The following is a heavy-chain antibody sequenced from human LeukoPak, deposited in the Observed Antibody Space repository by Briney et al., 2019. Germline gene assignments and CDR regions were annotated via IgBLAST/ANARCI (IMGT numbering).Heavy chain of an antibody. D-gene: IGHD1-1*01. V-gene: IGHV3-23*01. Sequence: GGSLRLSCAASGFPLSSYAMNCVRHAPGKGLVWVSACGTDGDTYYADSGRGRFTISRNYAKHTVYLQMSSLRAEDTAVYYCAQKTPGTHPFDFWGQGTLVTVSP. CDR1: GFPLSSYA. J-gene: IGHJ4*02. CDR3: AQKTPGTHPFDF. CDR2: CGTDGDT.